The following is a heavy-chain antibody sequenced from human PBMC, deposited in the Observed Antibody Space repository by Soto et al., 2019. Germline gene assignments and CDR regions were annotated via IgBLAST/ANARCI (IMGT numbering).Heavy chain of an antibody. CDR1: GFTFSSYA. J-gene: IGHJ4*02. CDR3: GKDTSITNLYYFDY. V-gene: IGHV3-23*01. Sequence: GGSLRLSCAASGFTFSSYAMSWVRQAPGKGLEWVSLISNSGFTTYYADSVKGRFTISRDNAKNALYLQMNSLTAEDTAVYYCGKDTSITNLYYFDYWGQGTLVTVSS. CDR2: ISNSGFTT. D-gene: IGHD3-10*01.